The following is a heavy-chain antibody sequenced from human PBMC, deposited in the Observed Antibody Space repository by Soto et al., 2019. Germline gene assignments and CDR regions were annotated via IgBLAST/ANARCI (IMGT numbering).Heavy chain of an antibody. CDR1: GGTFSNFV. J-gene: IGHJ4*02. V-gene: IGHV1-69*01. D-gene: IGHD2-21*01. CDR2: NIPIFGTA. CDR3: ARAPILVGETTYEKYCDY. Sequence: QVQLVQSGAEEKKPGSSVKVSCKASGGTFSNFVISWVLQAPGQGLEWMGGNIPIFGTANYAQKFQGRVTIIADESTGTTYMELTSLRSEDTAVYYCARAPILVGETTYEKYCDYWGQGTLVTVSS.